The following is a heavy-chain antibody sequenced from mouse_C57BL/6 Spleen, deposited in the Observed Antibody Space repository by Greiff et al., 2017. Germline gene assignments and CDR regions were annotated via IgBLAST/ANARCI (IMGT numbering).Heavy chain of an antibody. CDR3: ARGDYYGSSYGWYFDV. CDR1: GYSITSGYY. J-gene: IGHJ1*03. Sequence: EVKLMESGPGLVKPSQSLSLTCSVTGYSITSGYYWNWIRQFPGNKLEWMGYISYDGSNNYNPSLKNRISITRDTSKNQFFLKLNSVTTEDTATYYGARGDYYGSSYGWYFDVWGTGTTVTVSS. D-gene: IGHD1-1*01. V-gene: IGHV3-6*01. CDR2: ISYDGSN.